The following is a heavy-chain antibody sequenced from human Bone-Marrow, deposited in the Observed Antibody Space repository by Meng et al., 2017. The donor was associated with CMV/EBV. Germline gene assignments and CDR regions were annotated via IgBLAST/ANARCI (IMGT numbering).Heavy chain of an antibody. D-gene: IGHD3-3*01. CDR2: NNHSGST. Sequence: SETLSLTRAVYGGSFSGYYWSWIRQPPGKGLEWIGENNHSGSTNYNPSLKSRVTISVDTSKNQFSLKLSSVTAADTAVYYCAKDPTVILRFLEWLSHGAFDIWGQGTMVTVSS. J-gene: IGHJ3*02. V-gene: IGHV4-34*01. CDR3: AKDPTVILRFLEWLSHGAFDI. CDR1: GGSFSGYY.